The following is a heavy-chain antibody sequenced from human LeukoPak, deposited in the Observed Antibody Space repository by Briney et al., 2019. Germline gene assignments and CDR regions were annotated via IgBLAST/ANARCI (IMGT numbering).Heavy chain of an antibody. J-gene: IGHJ4*02. V-gene: IGHV3-74*01. CDR1: GFTFSTYW. Sequence: GGSLRLSCAASGFTFSTYWMHWVRQAPGKGLVWVSRVNGNGRSTNYADSVKGRFTISRDTAKNTLYLQMNSLRAEDTAVYFCARGPQNSYGSGTYYDGVFDNWGQGTLATVAS. CDR2: VNGNGRST. D-gene: IGHD3-10*01. CDR3: ARGPQNSYGSGTYYDGVFDN.